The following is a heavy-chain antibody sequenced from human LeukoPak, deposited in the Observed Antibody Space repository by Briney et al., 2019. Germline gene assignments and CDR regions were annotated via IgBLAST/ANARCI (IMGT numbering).Heavy chain of an antibody. V-gene: IGHV4-34*01. J-gene: IGHJ4*02. CDR2: INHSGST. CDR1: GGSFSGYY. D-gene: IGHD5-18*01. CDR3: AMSRGYSYGYTPGSFDY. Sequence: PSETLSLTCAVYGGSFSGYYWSWIRQPPGKGLEWIGEINHSGSTNYNPSLKSRVTISVDTSKNQFSLKRSSVTAADTAVYYCAMSRGYSYGYTPGSFDYWGQGTLVTVSS.